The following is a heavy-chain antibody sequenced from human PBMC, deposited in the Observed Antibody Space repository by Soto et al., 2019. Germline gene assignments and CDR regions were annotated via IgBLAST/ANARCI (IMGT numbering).Heavy chain of an antibody. D-gene: IGHD6-13*01. Sequence: QLQLQESGPGLVKTSETLSLTCNVSGGSISSSRSYWAWFRQPPGKELEWIANIFYAGNTYYNPSLKSRVTVSVDTSKNQSSLKLDSVTAADTAVYYCARQAAAPGIDLWFDPWGQGTLVTVSS. J-gene: IGHJ5*02. CDR2: IFYAGNT. CDR3: ARQAAAPGIDLWFDP. CDR1: GGSISSSRSY. V-gene: IGHV4-39*01.